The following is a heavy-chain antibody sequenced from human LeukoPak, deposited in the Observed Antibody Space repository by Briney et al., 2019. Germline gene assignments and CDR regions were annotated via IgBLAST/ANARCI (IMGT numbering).Heavy chain of an antibody. V-gene: IGHV3-48*01. Sequence: GGSLRLSCAASGFTFSNYAMNWVRRAPGKGLEWISYISSDSSTIYYADSMKGRFTISRDNAKNSPYLQMSSLRAEDSAVYYCARDSRQQLPHWGQGTLVTVSS. CDR3: ARDSRQQLPH. J-gene: IGHJ4*02. CDR2: ISSDSSTI. D-gene: IGHD6-13*01. CDR1: GFTFSNYA.